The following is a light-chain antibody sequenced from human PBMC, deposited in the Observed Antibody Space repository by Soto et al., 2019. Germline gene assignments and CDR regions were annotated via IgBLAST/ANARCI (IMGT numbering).Light chain of an antibody. CDR2: DAS. CDR1: QDISNY. V-gene: IGKV1-33*01. CDR3: QQYDNLPIT. J-gene: IGKJ4*01. Sequence: DIQMTQSPSSLSASVGDRVTITCQASQDISNYLNWYQQKPGKAPKLLIYDASNLEKGVPSRFSGSRSGTDFTFTISSLQPEDIATYYCQQYDNLPITFGGGTKVEIK.